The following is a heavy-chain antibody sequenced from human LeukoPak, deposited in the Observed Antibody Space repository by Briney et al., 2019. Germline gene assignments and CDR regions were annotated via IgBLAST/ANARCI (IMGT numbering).Heavy chain of an antibody. CDR3: AKGLTGDFDY. CDR2: ISYDGSNK. D-gene: IGHD1-14*01. V-gene: IGHV3-30*18. CDR1: GFTFSSYG. J-gene: IGHJ4*02. Sequence: GSLRLSCAASGFTFSSYGMHWVRQAPGKGQEWVAVISYDGSNKYYADSVKGRFTISRDNSKNTLYLQMNSLRAEDTAVYYCAKGLTGDFDYWGQGTLVTVSS.